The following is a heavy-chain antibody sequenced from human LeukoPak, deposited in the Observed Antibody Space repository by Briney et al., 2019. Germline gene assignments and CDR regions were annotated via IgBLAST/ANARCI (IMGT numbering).Heavy chain of an antibody. V-gene: IGHV3-7*01. CDR3: ARVYKPDGNNYRPFDY. J-gene: IGHJ4*02. Sequence: GGSLRLSCAASGFTFSRHWMSWLRQAPGKGLECVAKIKEDGSEKYYVDSVKGRFTTSRDNAKNSLNLQMNSLRAEDTAVYYCARVYKPDGNNYRPFDYWGQGTLVTVSS. CDR1: GFTFSRHW. D-gene: IGHD1-14*01. CDR2: IKEDGSEK.